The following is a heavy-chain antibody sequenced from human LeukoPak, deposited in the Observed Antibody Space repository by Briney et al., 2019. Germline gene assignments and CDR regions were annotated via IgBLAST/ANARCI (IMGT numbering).Heavy chain of an antibody. CDR1: GGSISSSSYH. CDR3: ARLRWELREGGESDWFDP. V-gene: IGHV4-39*01. D-gene: IGHD1-26*01. Sequence: SETLSLTCTVSGGSISSSSYHWGWIRQPPGKGLEWIGSIYYSGSTYYNPSLKSRVTISVDTSKNQFSLKLSSVTAADTAVYYCARLRWELREGGESDWFDPWGQGTLVTVSS. J-gene: IGHJ5*02. CDR2: IYYSGST.